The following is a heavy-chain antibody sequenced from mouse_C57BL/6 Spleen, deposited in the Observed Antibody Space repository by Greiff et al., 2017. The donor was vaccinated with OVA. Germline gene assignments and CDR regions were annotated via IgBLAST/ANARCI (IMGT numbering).Heavy chain of an antibody. CDR2: IYPRSGNT. D-gene: IGHD1-1*01. V-gene: IGHV1-81*01. CDR1: GYTFTSYG. Sequence: QVQLQQSGAELARPGASVKLSCKASGYTFTSYGISWVKQRTGQGLEWIGEIYPRSGNTYYNEKFKGKATLTADKSSSTAYMELRSLTSEDSAVYFCAREANYYGSSPYAMDYWGQGTSVTVSS. CDR3: AREANYYGSSPYAMDY. J-gene: IGHJ4*01.